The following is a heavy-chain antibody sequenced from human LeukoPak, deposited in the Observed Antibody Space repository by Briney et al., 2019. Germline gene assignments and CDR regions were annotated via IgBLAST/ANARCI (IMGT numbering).Heavy chain of an antibody. CDR3: ARDIAVAGAIDY. J-gene: IGHJ4*02. D-gene: IGHD6-19*01. Sequence: GGSLRLSCAASGFTVSSNYMSGVRQAPGKGLEWVSVIYSGGSTYYADSVKGRFTISRDNSKNTLYLQMNSLRAEDTAVYYCARDIAVAGAIDYWGQGTLVTVSS. CDR2: IYSGGST. CDR1: GFTVSSNY. V-gene: IGHV3-53*01.